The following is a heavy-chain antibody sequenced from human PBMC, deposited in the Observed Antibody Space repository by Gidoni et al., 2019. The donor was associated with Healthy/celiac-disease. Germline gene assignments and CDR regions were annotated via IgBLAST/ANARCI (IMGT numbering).Heavy chain of an antibody. D-gene: IGHD2-15*01. CDR3: ARGTVCSGGSCYPANYYYYGMDV. CDR2: IIPIVGTA. Sequence: QVQLVQSAAEVTKPGSSVTVSCMASGGTFSSYAISWVREAPGQGLEWVGGIIPIVGTANYAQKFQGRVTSTADESTSTAYMELSSLRSEDTAVYYCARGTVCSGGSCYPANYYYYGMDVWGQGTTVTVSS. V-gene: IGHV1-69*01. J-gene: IGHJ6*02. CDR1: GGTFSSYA.